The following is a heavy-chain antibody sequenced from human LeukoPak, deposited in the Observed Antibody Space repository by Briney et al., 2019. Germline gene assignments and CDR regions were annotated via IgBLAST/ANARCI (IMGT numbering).Heavy chain of an antibody. CDR2: ISGSGGST. CDR1: GFTFSSYG. D-gene: IGHD3-22*01. Sequence: PGGSLRLSCAAFGFTFSSYGMSWVRQAPGKGLEWVSAISGSGGSTYYADSVKGRFTISRDNSKTTLYLQMNSLRAHDTAVYYCAKGPTMIVVVIISCDHWGEGTLVSVSS. J-gene: IGHJ5*02. V-gene: IGHV3-23*01. CDR3: AKGPTMIVVVIISCDH.